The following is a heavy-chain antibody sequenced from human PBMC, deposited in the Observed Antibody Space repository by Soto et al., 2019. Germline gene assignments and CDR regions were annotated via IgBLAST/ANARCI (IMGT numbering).Heavy chain of an antibody. V-gene: IGHV1-8*01. CDR2: MNPNSGNT. Sequence: QVQLVQSGAEVKKPGASVKVSCKASGYTFTSYDINWVRQATGQGLEWMGWMNPNSGNTGYAQKFQGRVTMTRNTSISTAYMGLSSLRSEDTAVYYCARVYGGNSYYYYYGMDVWGQGTTVTVSS. CDR3: ARVYGGNSYYYYYGMDV. CDR1: GYTFTSYD. D-gene: IGHD2-21*02. J-gene: IGHJ6*02.